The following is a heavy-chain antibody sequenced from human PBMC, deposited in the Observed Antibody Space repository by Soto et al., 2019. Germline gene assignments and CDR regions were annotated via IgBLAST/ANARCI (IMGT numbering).Heavy chain of an antibody. J-gene: IGHJ4*02. D-gene: IGHD3-10*01. CDR1: GGSISSGDYY. V-gene: IGHV4-30-4*01. CDR3: ASIGRGASLPFDY. Sequence: QVQLQESGPGLVKPSQTLSLTCTVSGGSISSGDYYWSWIRQPPGKGLEWIGYIYYSGSTYYNPSPHIRATSAVDTSNTQCSLKLSSVTAADTAAYDCASIGRGASLPFDYWGQGTLVTVSS. CDR2: IYYSGST.